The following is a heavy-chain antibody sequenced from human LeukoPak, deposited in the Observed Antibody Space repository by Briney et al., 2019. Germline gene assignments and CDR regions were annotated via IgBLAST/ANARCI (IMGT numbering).Heavy chain of an antibody. Sequence: SGTLSLTCAVSGGSISSGGYWSWVRQPPGKGLGWIGQIYYIGSTNYNPSLESRVIMSLDKSTNQLSLRFNSVTAADTAVYYCARHGSYSLGFWGQGALVTVSS. CDR1: GGSISSGGY. CDR2: IYYIGST. CDR3: ARHGSYSLGF. V-gene: IGHV4-4*02. J-gene: IGHJ4*02. D-gene: IGHD4-23*01.